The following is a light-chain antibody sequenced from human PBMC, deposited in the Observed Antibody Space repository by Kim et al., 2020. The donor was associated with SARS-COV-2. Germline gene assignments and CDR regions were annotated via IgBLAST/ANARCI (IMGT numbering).Light chain of an antibody. CDR2: LNSDGSH. CDR3: QTWGTGMV. Sequence: GASVKLTCARNSGHSSYAIAWHQQQPEKGPRYLMKLNSDGSHSKGDGIPDRFSGSSSGAERYLTISSLQSEDEADYYCQTWGTGMVFGGGTQLTVL. CDR1: SGHSSYA. V-gene: IGLV4-69*01. J-gene: IGLJ3*02.